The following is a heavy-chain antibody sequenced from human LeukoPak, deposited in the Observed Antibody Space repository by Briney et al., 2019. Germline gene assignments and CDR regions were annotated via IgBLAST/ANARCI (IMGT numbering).Heavy chain of an antibody. V-gene: IGHV4-34*01. CDR3: ARGYSYAPNMVRGVIDY. D-gene: IGHD3-10*01. CDR1: GGSFSGYY. Sequence: PSETLSLTYAVYGGSFSGYYWSWIRQPPGKGLEWIGEINHSGSTNYNPSLKSRVTISVDTSKNQFSLKLSSVTAADTAVYYCARGYSYAPNMVRGVIDYWGQGTLVTVSS. CDR2: INHSGST. J-gene: IGHJ4*02.